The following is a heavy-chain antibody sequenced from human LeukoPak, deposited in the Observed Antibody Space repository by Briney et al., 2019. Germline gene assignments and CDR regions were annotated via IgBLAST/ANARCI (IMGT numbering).Heavy chain of an antibody. CDR2: IIPIFGTA. Sequence: PRASVKVSCKASGGTFSSYAISWVRQAPGQGLEWMGGIIPIFGTANYAQKFQGRVTITADKSTSTAYMELSSLRSEDTAVYYCATSSTVGATTHFDYWGQGTLVTVSS. CDR3: ATSSTVGATTHFDY. D-gene: IGHD1-26*01. CDR1: GGTFSSYA. V-gene: IGHV1-69*06. J-gene: IGHJ4*02.